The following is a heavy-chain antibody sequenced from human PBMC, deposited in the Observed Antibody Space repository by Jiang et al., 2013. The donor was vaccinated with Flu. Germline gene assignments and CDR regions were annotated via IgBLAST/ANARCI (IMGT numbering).Heavy chain of an antibody. Sequence: GSGLVKPSETLSLTCTVSGGSISSYYWSWIRQPPGKGLEWIGYIYYSGSTNYNPSLKSRVTISVDTSKNQFSLKLSSVTAADTAVYYCARDRGAAGSWGQGTLVTVSS. CDR2: IYYSGST. CDR3: ARDRGAAGS. CDR1: GGSISSYY. D-gene: IGHD6-13*01. J-gene: IGHJ4*02. V-gene: IGHV4-59*01.